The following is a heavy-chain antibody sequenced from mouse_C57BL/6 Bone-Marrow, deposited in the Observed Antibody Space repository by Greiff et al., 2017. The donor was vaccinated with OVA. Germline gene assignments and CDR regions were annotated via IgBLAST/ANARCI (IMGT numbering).Heavy chain of an antibody. J-gene: IGHJ4*01. CDR3: ARQVYYSNPGDY. CDR1: EYEFPSHD. CDR2: INSDGGST. Sequence: EVQVVGSGGGLVQPGESLKLSCESNEYEFPSHDMSWVRKTPEKRLELVAAINSDGGSTYYPDTMARRFIISRDSTKKTLYLQMGSLRSEDTALYDCARQVYYSNPGDYGGQGTSVTVSS. V-gene: IGHV5-2*01. D-gene: IGHD2-5*01.